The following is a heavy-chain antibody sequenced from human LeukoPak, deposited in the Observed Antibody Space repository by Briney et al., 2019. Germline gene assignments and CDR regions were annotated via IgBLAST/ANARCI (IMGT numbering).Heavy chain of an antibody. CDR3: ARGYGAGHYFDY. V-gene: IGHV4-4*07. D-gene: IGHD6-19*01. Sequence: PSETLSLTCNVSGGSISSYYWSWIRQPPGKGLEWIGRIYSSGSTNYNPSLKSRVSMSVDTSKNQFSLNLSVVTAADTAVYYCARGYGAGHYFDYWGQGTPVTVSS. CDR2: IYSSGST. CDR1: GGSISSYY. J-gene: IGHJ4*02.